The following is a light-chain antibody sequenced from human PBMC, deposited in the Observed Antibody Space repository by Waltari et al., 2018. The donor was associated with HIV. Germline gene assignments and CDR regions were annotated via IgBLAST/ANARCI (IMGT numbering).Light chain of an antibody. CDR2: RNN. Sequence: QSMLTHPPSASGTPGQRVPISCSGSSSTSGRYYVYWYPQLPGTPPKLRNSRNNQRPSGVPDRFSGSKSGTSASLAISGLRSEDEADYYCAAWDDSLSGPNWVFAGGTKLTVL. V-gene: IGLV1-47*01. CDR3: AAWDDSLSGPNWV. CDR1: SSTSGRYY. J-gene: IGLJ3*02.